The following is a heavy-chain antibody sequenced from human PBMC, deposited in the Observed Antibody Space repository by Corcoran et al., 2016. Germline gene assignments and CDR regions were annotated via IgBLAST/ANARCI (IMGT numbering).Heavy chain of an antibody. J-gene: IGHJ4*02. CDR3: ARGGGTKLAGQQLVY. D-gene: IGHD6-13*01. CDR2: INHSGST. Sequence: QLQQWGAGLLKPSETLSLTCAVYGGSFSGYYWSWIRQPPGKGLEWIGEINHSGSTNYNPSLKSRVTISVDTSKNQFSLKLSSVTAADTAVYYCARGGGTKLAGQQLVYWGQGTLFTVSS. V-gene: IGHV4-34*01. CDR1: GGSFSGYY.